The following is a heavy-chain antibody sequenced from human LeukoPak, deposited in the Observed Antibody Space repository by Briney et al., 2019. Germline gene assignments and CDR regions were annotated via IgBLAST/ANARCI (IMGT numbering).Heavy chain of an antibody. CDR1: GYSISSSNW. J-gene: IGHJ4*02. CDR2: IYYSGST. Sequence: SDTLSLTCAVSGYSISSSNWWGWIRQPPGKGLEWIGYIYYSGSTNYNPSLKSRVTMSVDTSKNQFSLKLSSVTAADTAVYYCAADDYGDYGHDYWGQGTLVTASS. D-gene: IGHD4-17*01. CDR3: AADDYGDYGHDY. V-gene: IGHV4-28*01.